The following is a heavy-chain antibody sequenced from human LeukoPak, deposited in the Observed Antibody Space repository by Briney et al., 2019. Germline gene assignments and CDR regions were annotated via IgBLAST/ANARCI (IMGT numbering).Heavy chain of an antibody. V-gene: IGHV3-15*07. CDR1: GFTFNRCW. D-gene: IGHD3-10*01. CDR3: TTDLELLWFGFDY. J-gene: IGHJ4*02. CDR2: IKSKTDGGTT. Sequence: GGSLRLSCVVSGFTFNRCWMNWVRQAPGKGLEWVGRIKSKTDGGTTDYAAPVKGRFTISRDDSKNTLYLQMNSLKTEDTAVYYCTTDLELLWFGFDYWGQGTLVTVSS.